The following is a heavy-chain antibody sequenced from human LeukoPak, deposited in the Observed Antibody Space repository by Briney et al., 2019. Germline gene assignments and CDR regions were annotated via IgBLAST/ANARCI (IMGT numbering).Heavy chain of an antibody. CDR2: IYYSGGT. Sequence: PSETLSLTCTVSGGSISSDYWNWIRQPPRPGLDWIGYIYYSGGTNYNHSLNSQVTISVDISMNQFSLRLKSVTAADTAIYYCARGSYGSGSYYSDYWGQGTLVTVSS. J-gene: IGHJ4*02. D-gene: IGHD3-10*01. V-gene: IGHV4-59*08. CDR3: ARGSYGSGSYYSDY. CDR1: GGSISSDY.